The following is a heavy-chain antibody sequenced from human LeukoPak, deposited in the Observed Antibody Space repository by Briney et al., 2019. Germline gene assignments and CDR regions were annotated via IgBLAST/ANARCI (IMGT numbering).Heavy chain of an antibody. CDR2: INPSGGST. Sequence: ASVKVSCTASGYTFTSYYMHWVRQAPGQGLEWMGIINPSGGSTSYAQKFQGRVTMTRDTSTSTVYMELSSLRSEDTAVYHCAREASIAAAGNRYYYMDVWGKGTTVTVSS. CDR1: GYTFTSYY. J-gene: IGHJ6*03. D-gene: IGHD6-13*01. CDR3: AREASIAAAGNRYYYMDV. V-gene: IGHV1-46*01.